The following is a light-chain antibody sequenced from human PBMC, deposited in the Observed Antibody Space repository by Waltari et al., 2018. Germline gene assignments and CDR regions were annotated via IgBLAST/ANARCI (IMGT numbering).Light chain of an antibody. CDR2: DSS. CDR1: QSVSSN. Sequence: EIVMTQSPATLSVSPGETATLSCRASQSVSSNVAWYQKKPGQAPRLLIYDSSTRATSIPARFRGSGSGTELTLTISSLQSEDFAVYYCQQYNRWPPITFGQGTRLEIK. J-gene: IGKJ5*01. V-gene: IGKV3-15*01. CDR3: QQYNRWPPIT.